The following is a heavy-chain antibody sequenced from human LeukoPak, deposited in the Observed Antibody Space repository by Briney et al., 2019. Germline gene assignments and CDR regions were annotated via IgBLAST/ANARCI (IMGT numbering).Heavy chain of an antibody. CDR2: IYTSGST. Sequence: SRTLSLTCTVSGGSISSGSYYWSWIRQPAGKGLEWIGRIYTSGSTNYNPSLKSRVTISVDTSKNQFSLKLSSVTAADTAVYYCARDAKGYCSGGSCYQYYYYYYMDVWGKGTTVTISS. CDR3: ARDAKGYCSGGSCYQYYYYYYMDV. V-gene: IGHV4-61*02. CDR1: GGSISSGSYY. D-gene: IGHD2-15*01. J-gene: IGHJ6*03.